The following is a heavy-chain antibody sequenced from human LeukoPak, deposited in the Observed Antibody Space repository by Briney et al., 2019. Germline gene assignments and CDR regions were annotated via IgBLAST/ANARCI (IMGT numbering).Heavy chain of an antibody. CDR3: AKGTNYYDSSGYNDY. Sequence: GGSLRLSCAASGFTFSIYAMSWVRQAPGKGLEWVSAISGSGGSTYYADSVKGRFTISRDNSKNTLYLQMNSLRAEDTAVYYCAKGTNYYDSSGYNDYWGQGTLVTVSS. D-gene: IGHD3-22*01. V-gene: IGHV3-23*01. CDR1: GFTFSIYA. J-gene: IGHJ4*02. CDR2: ISGSGGST.